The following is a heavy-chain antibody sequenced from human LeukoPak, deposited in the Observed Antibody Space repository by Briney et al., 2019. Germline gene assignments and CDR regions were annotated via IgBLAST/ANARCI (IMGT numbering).Heavy chain of an antibody. CDR2: IYPGDSDT. Sequence: PGESLKVSCKGSGYSFTSYWIGWVRQMPGKGLEWMGIIYPGDSDTRYSPSFQGQVTISADKSISTAYLQWSSLKASDTAMYYCARLDILTGYYSEVNYYYYYMDVWRKGTTVTVSS. CDR1: GYSFTSYW. D-gene: IGHD3-9*01. V-gene: IGHV5-51*03. J-gene: IGHJ6*03. CDR3: ARLDILTGYYSEVNYYYYYMDV.